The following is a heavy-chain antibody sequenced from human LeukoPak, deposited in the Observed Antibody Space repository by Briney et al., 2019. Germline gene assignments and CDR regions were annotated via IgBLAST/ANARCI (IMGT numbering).Heavy chain of an antibody. V-gene: IGHV4-59*01. J-gene: IGHJ4*02. CDR2: IYYSGST. Sequence: SETLSLTCTVSGGSISSSYWSWIRQPPGKGLDWIGYIYYSGSTNYNPSLKSRVTISVDTSKNQFSLKLSSVTAADTAVYYCARARYGSSPFDYWSQGTLVTVSS. CDR3: ARARYGSSPFDY. CDR1: GGSISSSY. D-gene: IGHD6-6*01.